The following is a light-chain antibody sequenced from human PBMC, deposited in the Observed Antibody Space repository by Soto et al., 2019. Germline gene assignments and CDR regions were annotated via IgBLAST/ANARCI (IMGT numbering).Light chain of an antibody. CDR3: SSYRASSTTHYV. V-gene: IGLV2-14*03. Sequence: QSALTQPASRSGSPGQSITISCTGTSSDVGGYNYVSWYQQHPGKAPKLMIYDVSNRPSGVSNRFSGSKSGNTASLTISGLQAEDEADYYCSSYRASSTTHYVFGTGTKVTVL. CDR1: SSDVGGYNY. J-gene: IGLJ1*01. CDR2: DVS.